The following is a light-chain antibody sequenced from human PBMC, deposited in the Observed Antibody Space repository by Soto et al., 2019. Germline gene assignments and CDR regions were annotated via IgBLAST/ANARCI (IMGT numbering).Light chain of an antibody. Sequence: QSALTQPASVSGSPGQSITISCTGTSSNVGGYNYVSWYQQHPGKAPKLIIYDVSNRPSGVSNRFSGSESGNTASLTISGLQAEDESDYYCSSYTSSSTLLYVFGTGTKVTVL. CDR1: SSNVGGYNY. CDR2: DVS. J-gene: IGLJ1*01. CDR3: SSYTSSSTLLYV. V-gene: IGLV2-14*01.